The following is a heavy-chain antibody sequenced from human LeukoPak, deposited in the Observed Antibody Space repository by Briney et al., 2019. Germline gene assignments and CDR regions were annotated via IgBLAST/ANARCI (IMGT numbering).Heavy chain of an antibody. J-gene: IGHJ6*02. D-gene: IGHD2-2*01. V-gene: IGHV3-30*03. CDR3: AARDCSGTSCYFRSYYYGMDV. CDR1: GFTFSSYG. CDR2: ISYDGSNK. Sequence: GGSLRLSCAASGFTFSSYGMHWVRQAPGKGLEWVAVISYDGSNKYYADSVKGRFTISRDNSKNTLYLQMNSLRAEDTAVYYCAARDCSGTSCYFRSYYYGMDVWGQGTTVTVSS.